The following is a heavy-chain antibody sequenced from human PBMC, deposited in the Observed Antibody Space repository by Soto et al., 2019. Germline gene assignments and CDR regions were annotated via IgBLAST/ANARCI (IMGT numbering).Heavy chain of an antibody. CDR1: GFTFSNYG. Sequence: VQLVESGGGVVQPGRSLRLSCAASGFTFSNYGMHWVRQAPGKGLEWVAVIWHDGSNKNYADSVKGPFTISRDNSKNTLYLQMNSRRAEDTAVYYCARGADCSGGSCFWGYFDLWGRGTLVTVSS. J-gene: IGHJ2*01. CDR3: ARGADCSGGSCFWGYFDL. V-gene: IGHV3-33*01. D-gene: IGHD2-15*01. CDR2: IWHDGSNK.